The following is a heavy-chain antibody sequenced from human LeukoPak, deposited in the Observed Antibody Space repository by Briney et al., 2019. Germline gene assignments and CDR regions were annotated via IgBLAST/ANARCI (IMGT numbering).Heavy chain of an antibody. CDR1: GFTFSSYE. CDR3: ARSLEGYYDSIGPARGFDY. D-gene: IGHD3-22*01. CDR2: ISSSGSTI. V-gene: IGHV3-48*03. J-gene: IGHJ4*02. Sequence: SGGSLRLSCVASGFTFSSYEMNWVRQAPGKGLEWVSYISSSGSTIYYADSVKGRFTISSDNAKNSLYLQMNSLRAEDTAVYYCARSLEGYYDSIGPARGFDYWGQGTLVTVSS.